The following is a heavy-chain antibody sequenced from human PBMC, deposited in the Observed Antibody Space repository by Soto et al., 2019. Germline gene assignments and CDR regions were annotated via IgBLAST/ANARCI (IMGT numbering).Heavy chain of an antibody. CDR3: ARLEIVVVPAAISDAFDI. Sequence: QVQLQQWGAGLLKPSETLSLTCAVYGGSFSGYYWSWIRQPPGQGLEWIGEINHSGSTNYNPSLKSRVTISVDTSKNQFSLKLSSVTAADTAVYYGARLEIVVVPAAISDAFDIWGQGTMVTVSS. CDR1: GGSFSGYY. V-gene: IGHV4-34*01. CDR2: INHSGST. J-gene: IGHJ3*02. D-gene: IGHD2-2*03.